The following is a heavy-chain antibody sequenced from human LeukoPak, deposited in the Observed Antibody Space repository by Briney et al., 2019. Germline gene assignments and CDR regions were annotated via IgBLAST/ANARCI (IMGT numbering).Heavy chain of an antibody. CDR1: GGSISSSSYY. V-gene: IGHV4-39*07. J-gene: IGHJ4*02. CDR2: IYYSGST. D-gene: IGHD6-6*01. Sequence: SETLSLTCTVSGGSISSSSYYWGWIRQPPGKGLEWIGSIYYSGSTNYNPSLKSRVTISVDTSKNQFSLKLSSVTAADTAVYYCARDRRYSSSRGYDYWGQGTLVTVSS. CDR3: ARDRRYSSSRGYDY.